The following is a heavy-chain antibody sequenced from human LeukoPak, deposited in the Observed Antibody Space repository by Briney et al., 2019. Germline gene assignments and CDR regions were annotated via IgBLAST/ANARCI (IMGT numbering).Heavy chain of an antibody. CDR1: GGSISSSSYY. J-gene: IGHJ4*02. V-gene: IGHV4-39*07. CDR3: ARGVGYDPLGY. CDR2: IYYSGST. D-gene: IGHD5-12*01. Sequence: KPSETLSLTCTVSGGSISSSSYYWGWIRQPPGKGLEWIGSIYYSGSTYYNPSLKSRVTISVDTSKNQFSLKLSSVTAADTAVYYCARGVGYDPLGYWGQGTLVTVSS.